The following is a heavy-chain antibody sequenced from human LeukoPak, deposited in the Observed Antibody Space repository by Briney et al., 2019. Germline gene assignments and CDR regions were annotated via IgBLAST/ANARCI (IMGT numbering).Heavy chain of an antibody. J-gene: IGHJ6*03. CDR1: GYTFTSYG. V-gene: IGHV1-18*01. CDR2: ISAYNGNT. CDR3: ARTMVRGVIPNYYMDV. Sequence: ASVKVSCKASGYTFTSYGISWVRQAPGQGMEWMGWISAYNGNTNYAQKLQGRGTMTTDTSTSTDYMEMRSLRSDDTAVYYCARTMVRGVIPNYYMDVWGKGTTVTVSS. D-gene: IGHD3-10*01.